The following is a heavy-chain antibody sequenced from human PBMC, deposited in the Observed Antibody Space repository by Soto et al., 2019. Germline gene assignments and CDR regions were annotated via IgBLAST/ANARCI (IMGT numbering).Heavy chain of an antibody. J-gene: IGHJ4*02. V-gene: IGHV3-23*01. CDR3: AKDLRDPMIAFRYFDY. D-gene: IGHD3-22*01. CDR2: ISGSGGST. CDR1: GFTFSSYA. Sequence: GGSLRLSCAASGFTFSSYAMSWVRQAPGKGLEWVSAISGSGGSTYYADSVKGRFTISRDNSKNTLYLQMNSLRAEDTAVYYCAKDLRDPMIAFRYFDYWGQGTLVTVSS.